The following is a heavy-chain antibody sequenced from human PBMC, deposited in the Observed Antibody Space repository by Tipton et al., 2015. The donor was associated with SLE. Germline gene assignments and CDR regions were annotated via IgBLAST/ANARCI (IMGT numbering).Heavy chain of an antibody. D-gene: IGHD3-3*01. CDR2: ISYDGSSK. Sequence: SLRLSCAASGFTFTSYAMTWVRQAPGKGLEWVAVISYDGSSKYYADSVKGRFTISRDNSNNTLSLQMNSLRAEDTAVYFCARGSRITVLGVVSYFYYMDVWGKGTTVTVSS. V-gene: IGHV3-30*03. CDR3: ARGSRITVLGVVSYFYYMDV. CDR1: GFTFTSYA. J-gene: IGHJ6*03.